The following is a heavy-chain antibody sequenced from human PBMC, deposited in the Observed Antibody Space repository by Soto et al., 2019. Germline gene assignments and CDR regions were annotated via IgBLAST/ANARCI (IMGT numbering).Heavy chain of an antibody. CDR1: GYMFTTYG. J-gene: IGHJ4*02. Sequence: QVQLVQSGGEVKKPGASVEVSCRTSGYMFTTYGMSWVRQAPGQGLEWMAWISAYNGNKKYAQKFKGRVTITTNTSTSTVSMELRNLTSDATGTYFCARTGGGMAARPLEYWGQGTLVTVSS. CDR3: ARTGGGMAARPLEY. CDR2: ISAYNGNK. D-gene: IGHD6-6*01. V-gene: IGHV1-18*04.